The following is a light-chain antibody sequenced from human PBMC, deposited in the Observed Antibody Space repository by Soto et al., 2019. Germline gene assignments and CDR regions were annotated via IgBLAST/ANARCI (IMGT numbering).Light chain of an antibody. CDR1: SSNIGAGYD. CDR3: QSSDSSLTVV. Sequence: QPVLTQPPSVSGAPGQRVTISCTGSSSNIGAGYDVHWYQQFPGTTPKFLIYGNTNRPSGVPDRFSASKSGTSASLDITGLQAEDEAEYFCQSSDSSLTVVFGGGTKVTVL. V-gene: IGLV1-40*01. CDR2: GNT. J-gene: IGLJ2*01.